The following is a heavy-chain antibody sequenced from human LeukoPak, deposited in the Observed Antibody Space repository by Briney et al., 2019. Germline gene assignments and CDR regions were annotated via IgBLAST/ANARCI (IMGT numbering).Heavy chain of an antibody. CDR3: ARSGSDSAYYYYMDA. V-gene: IGHV4-59*01. CDR2: IYYSGST. J-gene: IGHJ6*03. D-gene: IGHD3-10*01. CDR1: GGSISSYY. Sequence: PSETLSLTCTVSGGSISSYYWSWIRQPPGKGLEWIGYIYYSGSTNYNPSLKSRVTISVDTSKNQFSLKLSSVTAADTAVYYCARSGSDSAYYYYMDAWGKGTTVTISS.